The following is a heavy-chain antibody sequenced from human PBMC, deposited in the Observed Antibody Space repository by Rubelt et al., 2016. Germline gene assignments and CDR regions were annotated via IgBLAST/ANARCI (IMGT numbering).Heavy chain of an antibody. J-gene: IGHJ4*02. V-gene: IGHV4-39*01. CDR1: GGSISSSSYY. CDR2: IYYSGST. D-gene: IGHD5-24*01. Sequence: QLQLQESGPGLVKPSETLSLTCTVSGGSISSSSYYWGWIRQPPGKGLEWIGSIYYSGSTYYNPSLSSRVTISVDTSKNQFSRKLSTVTAADTAVYYCAVRWLQYVDYWGQGTLVTVSS. CDR3: AVRWLQYVDY.